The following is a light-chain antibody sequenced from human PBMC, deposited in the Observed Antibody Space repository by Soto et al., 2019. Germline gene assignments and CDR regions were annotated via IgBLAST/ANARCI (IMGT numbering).Light chain of an antibody. CDR1: QSISSSY. CDR2: GAS. J-gene: IGKJ1*01. V-gene: IGKV3-20*01. CDR3: QQYET. Sequence: EIVLTQSPGTLSLSPGERATLSCRASQSISSSYLAWYQQKPGQAPRLLIFGASSRATGIPDRFSGSGSGTDITMTMSRLEPEDFATYYCQQYETFGQGTKVEF.